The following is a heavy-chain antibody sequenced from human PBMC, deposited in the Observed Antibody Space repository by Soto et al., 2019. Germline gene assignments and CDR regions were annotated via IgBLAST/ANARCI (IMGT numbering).Heavy chain of an antibody. V-gene: IGHV5-51*01. J-gene: IGHJ6*03. CDR1: GYSFTSYW. D-gene: IGHD2-2*01. Sequence: GESLKISCKGSGYSFTSYWIGWVRQMPGKGLEWMGIIYPGDSDTRYSPSFQGQVTISTDKSISTAYLQWSSLKASDTAMYYCARQHRIRAPVVPAAISDLDYYYYYYMDVWGKGTTVTVSS. CDR3: ARQHRIRAPVVPAAISDLDYYYYYYMDV. CDR2: IYPGDSDT.